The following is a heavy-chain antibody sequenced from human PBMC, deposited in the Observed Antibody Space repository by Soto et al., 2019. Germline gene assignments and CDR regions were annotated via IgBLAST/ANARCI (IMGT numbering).Heavy chain of an antibody. CDR2: ISHSGDT. CDR3: TRIYCTTTSCFINGMDV. J-gene: IGHJ6*02. D-gene: IGHD2-2*01. V-gene: IGHV4-38-2*01. Sequence: PSETLSLTCAVSGYVITNGYHWGWIRQPPGKELEWTGTISHSGDTYYNPSLKSRVTISIDTAKNHLSLILSSVTAADTATYYCTRIYCTTTSCFINGMDVWGQGTTVTVSS. CDR1: GYVITNGYH.